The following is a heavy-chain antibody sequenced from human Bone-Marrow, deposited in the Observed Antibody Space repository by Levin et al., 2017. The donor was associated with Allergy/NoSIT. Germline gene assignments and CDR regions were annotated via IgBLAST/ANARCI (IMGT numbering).Heavy chain of an antibody. CDR1: GFTFSRYS. V-gene: IGHV3-48*02. CDR2: ISRSSSTI. D-gene: IGHD2-2*01. Sequence: GGSLRLSCAASGFTFSRYSMNWVRQAPGRGLEWGSYISRSSSTISYADSVKGRFTISRDNAKNSLYLQMNSLRDEETAVYYCARPDCSGTSCYYFFDSWGQGTLVTVSS. CDR3: ARPDCSGTSCYYFFDS. J-gene: IGHJ4*02.